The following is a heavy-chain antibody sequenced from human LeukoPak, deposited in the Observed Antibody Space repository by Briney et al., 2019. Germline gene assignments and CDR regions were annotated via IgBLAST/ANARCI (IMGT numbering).Heavy chain of an antibody. CDR2: IYNGGST. Sequence: SETLSLTCTVSGGSISSYYWSWIRQPPGKGLEWIGYIYNGGSTNYNPSLKSRVTTSVDTSKSQFSLKLRPVTAADTAVYYCARVETNTVWAMDYWGQGTLVTVSS. D-gene: IGHD2-21*02. V-gene: IGHV4-59*08. CDR3: ARVETNTVWAMDY. CDR1: GGSISSYY. J-gene: IGHJ4*02.